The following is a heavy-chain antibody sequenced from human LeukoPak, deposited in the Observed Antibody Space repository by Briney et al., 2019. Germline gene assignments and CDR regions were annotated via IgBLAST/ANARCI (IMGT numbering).Heavy chain of an antibody. CDR3: ARGHYGFDP. V-gene: IGHV4-59*08. CDR2: IYYSGST. Sequence: RSSETLSLTCTVSGGSISGYYWSWIRQPPGKGLEWIGYIYYSGSTNYNPSLNSRATVSVDTSKNQCTLKLSSVTAADTAVYYCARGHYGFDPWGQGTLVTVSS. CDR1: GGSISGYY. J-gene: IGHJ5*02. D-gene: IGHD3-16*01.